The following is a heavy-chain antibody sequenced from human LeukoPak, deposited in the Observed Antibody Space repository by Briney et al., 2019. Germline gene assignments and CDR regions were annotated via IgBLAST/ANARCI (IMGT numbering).Heavy chain of an antibody. V-gene: IGHV3-23*01. J-gene: IGHJ4*02. CDR1: GFTFEASA. Sequence: GGSLRLSCAASGFTFEASAMSWVRQAPGKGLEWVAVITGGGESTYYADSVKGRFTISRDNSKKTLFLQVNSLRAEDTAVYFCAREGYYYGSGSDTPSFDYWGQGTLVTVSS. CDR3: AREGYYYGSGSDTPSFDY. D-gene: IGHD3-10*01. CDR2: ITGGGEST.